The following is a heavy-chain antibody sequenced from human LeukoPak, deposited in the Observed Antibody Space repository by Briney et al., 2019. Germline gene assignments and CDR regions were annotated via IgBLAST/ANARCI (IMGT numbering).Heavy chain of an antibody. CDR3: AKADLWFGELLFAFDY. CDR2: ISSSSSYI. V-gene: IGHV3-11*03. J-gene: IGHJ4*02. D-gene: IGHD3-10*01. CDR1: GFTFRDYY. Sequence: GGSLRLSCVASGFTFRDYYMSWIRRAPGKGLEWVSYISSSSSYIDYADSVKGRFTISRDNSKNTLYLQMNSLRAEDTAVYYCAKADLWFGELLFAFDYWGQGTLVTVSS.